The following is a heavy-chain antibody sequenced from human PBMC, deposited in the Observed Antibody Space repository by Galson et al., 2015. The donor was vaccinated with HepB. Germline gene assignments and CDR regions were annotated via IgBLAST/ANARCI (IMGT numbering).Heavy chain of an antibody. CDR1: GGTFSSYT. Sequence: SVKVSCKASGGTFSSYTISWVRQAPGQGLEWMGRIIPILGIANYAQKFQGRVTITADKSTSTAYMELSSLRSEDTAVYYCARSHLGYCSSTSCSGSYYYYYYMDVWGKGTTVTVSS. CDR3: ARSHLGYCSSTSCSGSYYYYYYMDV. D-gene: IGHD2-2*01. J-gene: IGHJ6*03. CDR2: IIPILGIA. V-gene: IGHV1-69*02.